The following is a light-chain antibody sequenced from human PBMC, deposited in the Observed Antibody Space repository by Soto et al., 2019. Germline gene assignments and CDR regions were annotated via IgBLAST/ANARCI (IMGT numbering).Light chain of an antibody. V-gene: IGKV3-20*01. CDR1: QSVSSSY. J-gene: IGKJ3*01. CDR2: GAS. CDR3: QQYGSSPPFT. Sequence: EIVLTQSPGTLSLSPGERATLSCRASQSVSSSYLAWYQQKPGQAPRLLIYGASSRATGIPDRFHGSGSGTDFTLTISRLEPEDFAVYYCQQYGSSPPFTFGPGTKVDIK.